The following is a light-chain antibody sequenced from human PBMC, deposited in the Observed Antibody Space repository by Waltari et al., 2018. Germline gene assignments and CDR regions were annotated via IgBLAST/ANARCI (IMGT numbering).Light chain of an antibody. Sequence: SSELTQDPAVSVALGQTVRITCHGDILRTFYAHWCRQKPGQAPELVIYGKNNRPSGIPDRFSASSSGTTTSLTITGAQAEDEADYYCSSRDMSGDVVFGGGTELTVL. CDR2: GKN. CDR3: SSRDMSGDVV. J-gene: IGLJ2*01. CDR1: ILRTFY. V-gene: IGLV3-19*01.